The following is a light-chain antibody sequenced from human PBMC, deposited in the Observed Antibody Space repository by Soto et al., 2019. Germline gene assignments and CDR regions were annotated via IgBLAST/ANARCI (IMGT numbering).Light chain of an antibody. CDR3: QQYDSSPRT. J-gene: IGKJ1*01. CDR2: GAS. CDR1: QSVSSSY. V-gene: IGKV3-20*01. Sequence: EIVLTQSPGTLSLSPGERATLSCRASQSVSSSYLAWYQQKPGQAPSLLIYGASSRATGIPDRFSGSGSGTDSTLTISRLEPEDFAVYYCQQYDSSPRTFGQGTKVEI.